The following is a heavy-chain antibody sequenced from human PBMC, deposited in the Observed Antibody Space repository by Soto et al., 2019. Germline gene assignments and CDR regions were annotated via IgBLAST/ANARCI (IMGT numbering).Heavy chain of an antibody. V-gene: IGHV3-53*02. J-gene: IGHJ4*02. D-gene: IGHD3-22*01. Sequence: EVQLVETGGGLIQPGGSLRLSCAASGFTVSSNYMSWVRQAPGQGLEWVSFIYSGCRTYYADSVKGRFTISRDNSKNTLYLQMNSLRAEDTAVYYCAREAISSDYFDYWGQGTLVIVSS. CDR2: IYSGCRT. CDR3: AREAISSDYFDY. CDR1: GFTVSSNY.